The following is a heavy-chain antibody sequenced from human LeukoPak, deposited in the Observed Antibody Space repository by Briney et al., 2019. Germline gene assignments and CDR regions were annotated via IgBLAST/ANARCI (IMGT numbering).Heavy chain of an antibody. CDR3: VAGRYYYDSSGPLLLGFDL. J-gene: IGHJ2*01. Sequence: ASVKVSCKASGFTFTSSAMQWVRQARGQRLEWIGWIVVGSGNTNYAQKFQERVTITRDMSTSTAYMELSSLRSEDTAVYYCVAGRYYYDSSGPLLLGFDLWGRGTLVTVSS. CDR1: GFTFTSSA. D-gene: IGHD3-22*01. CDR2: IVVGSGNT. V-gene: IGHV1-58*02.